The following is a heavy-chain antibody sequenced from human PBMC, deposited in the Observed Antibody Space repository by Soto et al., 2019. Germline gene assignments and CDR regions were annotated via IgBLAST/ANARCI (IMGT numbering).Heavy chain of an antibody. CDR3: AREGNILTGYHLDHYFDY. D-gene: IGHD3-9*01. V-gene: IGHV4-30-4*01. CDR2: IYYSGST. CDR1: GGSISSGDYY. Sequence: SETLSLTCTVSGGSISSGDYYWSWIRQPPGKGLEWIGYIYYSGSTYYNPSLKSRVTISVDASKNQFSLKLSSVTAADTAVYYCAREGNILTGYHLDHYFDYWGQGTLVTVSS. J-gene: IGHJ4*02.